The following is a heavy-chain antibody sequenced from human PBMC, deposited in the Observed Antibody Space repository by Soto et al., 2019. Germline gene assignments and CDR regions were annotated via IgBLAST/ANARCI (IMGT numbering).Heavy chain of an antibody. Sequence: QLQDSGPGLVKPSETLSLTCTVSHGSIPSGDYFWAWLRQPPGKGLEFIGSVHSSGATYYSTSLKRRASISIDTSRNQFSLKLTSVNAGDTAVYFWASVVVGATRQTGSDHWGQGTLVTVS. CDR3: ASVVVGATRQTGSDH. J-gene: IGHJ4*02. CDR2: VHSSGAT. D-gene: IGHD2-15*01. CDR1: HGSIPSGDYF. V-gene: IGHV4-39*01.